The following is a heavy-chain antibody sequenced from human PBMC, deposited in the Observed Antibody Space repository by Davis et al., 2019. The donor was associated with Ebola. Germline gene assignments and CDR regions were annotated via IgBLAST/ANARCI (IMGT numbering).Heavy chain of an antibody. J-gene: IGHJ4*02. CDR1: GFTFSSYS. Sequence: PGGSLRLSCAASGFTFSSYSMNWVRQAPGKGLEWVSSISSSSSYIYYADSVKGRFTISRDNAKNSLYLQMNSLRAEDTAVYYCARAPDQIVLMVYAPWDYWGQGTLVTVSS. D-gene: IGHD2-8*01. CDR2: ISSSSSYI. V-gene: IGHV3-21*01. CDR3: ARAPDQIVLMVYAPWDY.